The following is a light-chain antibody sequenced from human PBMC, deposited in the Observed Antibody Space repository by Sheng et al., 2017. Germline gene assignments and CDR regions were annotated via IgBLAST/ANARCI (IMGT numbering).Light chain of an antibody. V-gene: IGKV4-1*01. CDR2: WAS. CDR3: QQYYKTPTT. J-gene: IGKJ5*01. Sequence: DIVMTQSPDSLAVSLGERATINCKSSQTVLYSSNNKNYLAWYQQKPGQSPKLLFYWASTRESGVPDRFSGTGSGTDFALTISSLQAEDVAVYYCQQYYKTPTTFGQGTRLEIK. CDR1: QTVLYSSNNKNY.